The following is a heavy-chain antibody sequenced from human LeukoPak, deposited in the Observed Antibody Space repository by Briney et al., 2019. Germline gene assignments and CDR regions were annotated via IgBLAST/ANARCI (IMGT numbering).Heavy chain of an antibody. V-gene: IGHV3-23*01. CDR2: ISGSGGAT. CDR1: GFTFSSYE. J-gene: IGHJ4*02. Sequence: GGSLRLSCAASGFTFSSYELNWVRQAPGKGLEWVSGISGSGGATYYADSVKGRFTVSRDDPHNTLYLQMNSVRAEDTAVYFCARGGVDHYGSGTYYLMYYFDHWGQGALVTVSS. D-gene: IGHD3-10*01. CDR3: ARGGVDHYGSGTYYLMYYFDH.